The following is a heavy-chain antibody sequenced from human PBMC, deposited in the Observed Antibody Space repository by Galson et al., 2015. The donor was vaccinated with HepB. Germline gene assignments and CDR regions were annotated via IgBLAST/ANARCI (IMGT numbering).Heavy chain of an antibody. CDR2: INPNSGGT. CDR3: ARGSSSHAY. V-gene: IGHV1-2*06. Sequence: SVKVSCKASGYTFTSYDINWVRQAPGQGLEWMGRINPNSGGTNYAQKFQGRVTMTRDTSISTAYMELSRLRSDDTAVYYCARGSSSHAYWGQGTLVTVSS. D-gene: IGHD6-6*01. CDR1: GYTFTSYD. J-gene: IGHJ4*02.